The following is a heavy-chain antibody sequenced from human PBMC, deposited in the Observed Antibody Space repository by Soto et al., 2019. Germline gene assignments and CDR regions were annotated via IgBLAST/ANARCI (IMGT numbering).Heavy chain of an antibody. Sequence: QITLKESGPTLVKPTQTLTLTCTFSGFSLAPNEMSVGWIRQPPGKALEWLALIYWDDEKRYNPSLKSRLTITKDTSKNQVVLTMTNMDPVDTATYYCVHRRGSTGHCYCFDYWGQGTLVTVSS. D-gene: IGHD2-21*02. CDR3: VHRRGSTGHCYCFDY. CDR2: IYWDDEK. CDR1: GFSLAPNEMS. J-gene: IGHJ4*02. V-gene: IGHV2-5*02.